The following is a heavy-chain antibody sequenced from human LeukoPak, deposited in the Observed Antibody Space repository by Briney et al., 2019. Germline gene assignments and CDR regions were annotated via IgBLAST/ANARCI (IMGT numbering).Heavy chain of an antibody. J-gene: IGHJ5*02. CDR1: GFTFSSYT. CDR2: IYSGGST. V-gene: IGHV3-53*01. Sequence: PGGSLRLSCAASGFTFSSYTMNWVRQAPGKGLEWVSVIYSGGSTYYADSVKGRFTISRDNSKNTLYLQMDSLRAEDTAVYYCARIGRNLNWFDPWGQGTLVTVSS. CDR3: ARIGRNLNWFDP.